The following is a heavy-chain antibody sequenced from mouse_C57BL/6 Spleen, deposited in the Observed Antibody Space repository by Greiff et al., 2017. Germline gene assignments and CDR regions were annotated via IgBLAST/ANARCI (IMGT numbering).Heavy chain of an antibody. J-gene: IGHJ3*01. V-gene: IGHV5-6*01. CDR1: GFTFSSYG. Sequence: EVQGVESGGDLVKPGGSLKLSCAASGFTFSSYGMSWVRQTPDKRLEWVATISSGGSYTYYPDSVKGRFTISRDNAKNTLYLQMSSLKSEDTAMYYCARKTGTGFAYWGQGTLVTVSA. D-gene: IGHD4-1*01. CDR3: ARKTGTGFAY. CDR2: ISSGGSYT.